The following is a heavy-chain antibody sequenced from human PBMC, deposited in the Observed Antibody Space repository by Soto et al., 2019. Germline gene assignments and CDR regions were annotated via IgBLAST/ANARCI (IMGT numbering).Heavy chain of an antibody. J-gene: IGHJ4*02. Sequence: PGGSLRLSCAASGFTFSSYAMSWVRQAPGKGLEWVSAISGSGGSTYYADSVKGRFTISRDNSKNTLYLQMNSLRAEDTAVYYCAKDIGEYCSGGSCYSDGPDYWGQGTLVTVSS. CDR2: ISGSGGST. D-gene: IGHD2-15*01. V-gene: IGHV3-23*01. CDR1: GFTFSSYA. CDR3: AKDIGEYCSGGSCYSDGPDY.